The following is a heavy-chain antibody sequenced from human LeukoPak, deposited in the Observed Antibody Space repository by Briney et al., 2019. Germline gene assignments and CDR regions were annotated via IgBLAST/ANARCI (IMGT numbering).Heavy chain of an antibody. V-gene: IGHV3-48*02. CDR1: GFTFRTYD. CDR3: ARILNY. Sequence: GGSLRLSCAASGFTFRTYDMNWVRRPPGRGLEWVSYISSNSGITNYADSVKGRFTISRDNAKKSLYLQMNSLRDEDTAVYYCARILNYWGQGTLVTVSS. J-gene: IGHJ4*02. CDR2: ISSNSGIT. D-gene: IGHD2/OR15-2a*01.